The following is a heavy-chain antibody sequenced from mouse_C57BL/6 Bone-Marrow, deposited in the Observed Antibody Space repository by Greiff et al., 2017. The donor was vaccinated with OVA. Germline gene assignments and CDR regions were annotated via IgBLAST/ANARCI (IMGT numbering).Heavy chain of an antibody. CDR1: GYTFTDYY. CDR2: INPNNGGT. CDR3: ARRSWSRYVDY. J-gene: IGHJ2*01. V-gene: IGHV1-26*01. Sequence: VQLQQSGPELVKPGASVKISCKASGYTFTDYYMNWVKQSHGKSLEWIGDINPNNGGTSYNQKFKGKATLTVDKSSSTAYMELRSLTSEDSAVYYCARRSWSRYVDYWGQGTTLTVSS.